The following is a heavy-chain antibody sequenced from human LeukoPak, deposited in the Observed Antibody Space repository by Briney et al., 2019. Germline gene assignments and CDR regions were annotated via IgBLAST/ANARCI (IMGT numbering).Heavy chain of an antibody. V-gene: IGHV4-39*01. CDR3: APPPYYYETNGYSVA. J-gene: IGHJ5*02. CDR1: GASISSSHYY. Sequence: PSETLSLTCTVSGASISSSHYYWGWIRQPPGKGLEWIGSIYYSGTTYYNPPLKSRVTISVDTSKNQFSLNLTSVTAADTAVYYCAPPPYYYETNGYSVAWGQGTLVTVSS. CDR2: IYYSGTT. D-gene: IGHD3-22*01.